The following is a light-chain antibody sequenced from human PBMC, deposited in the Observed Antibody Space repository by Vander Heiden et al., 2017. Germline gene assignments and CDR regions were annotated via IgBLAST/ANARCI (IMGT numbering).Light chain of an antibody. J-gene: IGKJ3*01. Sequence: ATRMTQSPSSLSASTRDRVTITCRASQDISNYLAWSQQKAGKAPKLLISTASTLERGVPSRFSGSGSAPEFTLSISCLQSADFAPSSCQQYYSFPLTFGPGTKVDIK. CDR3: QQYYSFPLT. CDR2: TAS. V-gene: IGKV1-8*01. CDR1: QDISNY.